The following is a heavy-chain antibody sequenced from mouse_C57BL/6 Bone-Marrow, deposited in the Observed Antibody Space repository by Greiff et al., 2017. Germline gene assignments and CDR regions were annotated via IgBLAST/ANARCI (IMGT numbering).Heavy chain of an antibody. CDR1: GYSFTSYY. CDR2: IYPGSGNT. V-gene: IGHV1-66*01. Sequence: QVQLQQSGPELVKPGASVKISCKASGYSFTSYYIHWVKQRPGQGLEWIGWIYPGSGNTKYNEKFKGKATLTADTSSSTAYMQLSGLTSEDSAVYYCARYDGYHWYFDVWGTGTTVTVAS. J-gene: IGHJ1*03. CDR3: ARYDGYHWYFDV. D-gene: IGHD2-3*01.